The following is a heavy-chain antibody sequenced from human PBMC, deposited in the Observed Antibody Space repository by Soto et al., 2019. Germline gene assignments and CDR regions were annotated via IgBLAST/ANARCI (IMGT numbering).Heavy chain of an antibody. J-gene: IGHJ4*02. CDR2: SFYRGST. V-gene: IGHV4-39*01. D-gene: IGHD3-3*01. Sequence: QLQLQESGPGLVKPSETLSLTCSVSGGSISSRTHYWGWIRQSPGKHLEWIGSSFYRGSTHYNPPLKARVTISVDTSKNQVSLKVYSVTAADTALYYCATADGFGVVTPFFEYWGQGILVTVSS. CDR1: GGSISSRTHY. CDR3: ATADGFGVVTPFFEY.